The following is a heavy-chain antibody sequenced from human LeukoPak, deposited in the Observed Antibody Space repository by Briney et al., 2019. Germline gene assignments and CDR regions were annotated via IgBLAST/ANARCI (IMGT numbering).Heavy chain of an antibody. J-gene: IGHJ4*02. CDR3: ARGRTGYYYDSSGYYPFDY. V-gene: IGHV1-69*13. CDR2: IIPIFGTA. Sequence: ASVKVSCKASGGTFSSYAISWVRQAPGQGLELMGGIIPIFGTANYAQKFQGRVTITADESTSTAYMELSSLRSEDTAVYYCARGRTGYYYDSSGYYPFDYRGQGTLVTVSP. CDR1: GGTFSSYA. D-gene: IGHD3-22*01.